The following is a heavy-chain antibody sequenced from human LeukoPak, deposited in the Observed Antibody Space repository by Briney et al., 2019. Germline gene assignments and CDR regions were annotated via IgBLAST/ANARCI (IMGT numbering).Heavy chain of an antibody. D-gene: IGHD3-10*01. CDR2: IIPILGIA. CDR1: GYTFTSYG. Sequence: SVKVSCKASGYTFTSYGISWVRQAPGQGLEWMGRIIPILGIANYAQKFQGRVTITADKSTSTAYMELSSLRSEDTAVYYCARDPTIYGSGRSTRVGWFDPWGQGTLVTVSS. V-gene: IGHV1-69*04. CDR3: ARDPTIYGSGRSTRVGWFDP. J-gene: IGHJ5*02.